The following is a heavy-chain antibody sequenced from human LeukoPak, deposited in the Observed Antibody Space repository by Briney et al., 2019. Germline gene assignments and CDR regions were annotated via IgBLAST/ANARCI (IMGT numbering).Heavy chain of an antibody. CDR3: ARVLTATMHS. D-gene: IGHD1-7*01. CDR2: IYHSGST. J-gene: IGHJ4*02. CDR1: GGSIDVVNYY. Sequence: TSETLSLTCAVSGGSIDVVNYYWSWFRQPPGKGLEWIGYIYHSGSTYYNLSLKNRITISIDTSKNQFSLQLTSVTAADTAVYYCARVLTATMHSWGQGTLVTVSS. V-gene: IGHV4-30-2*01.